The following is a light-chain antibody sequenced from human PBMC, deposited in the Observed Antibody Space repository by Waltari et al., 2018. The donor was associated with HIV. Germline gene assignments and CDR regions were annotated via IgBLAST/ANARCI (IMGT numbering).Light chain of an antibody. CDR1: SGSIASSY. J-gene: IGLJ2*01. CDR2: EDN. Sequence: NFMLTQPHSVSESPGKTVSISCTRSSGSIASSYVQWYQQRTGSSPTAVIFEDNQRPSGVPERFSGSIDSSSNSASLTISGLKTEDEADYYCQSYDTTTPVVFGGGTRLTVL. CDR3: QSYDTTTPVV. V-gene: IGLV6-57*01.